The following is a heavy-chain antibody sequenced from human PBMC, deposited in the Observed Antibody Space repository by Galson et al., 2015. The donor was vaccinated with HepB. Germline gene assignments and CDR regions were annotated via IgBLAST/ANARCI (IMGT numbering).Heavy chain of an antibody. J-gene: IGHJ6*02. CDR2: IDPSDSYA. CDR3: ARRKPSNGWDDYPMDG. V-gene: IGHV5-10-1*01. Sequence: QSGAEVKKPGESLRISCKVSGYSFTTYWISWVRQMPGKGLEWMGRIDPSDSYANYSPSFQGHVSISTDKSISTAYLQWTSLKASDTAVYYCARRKPSNGWDDYPMDGGGQGTPVTVS. CDR1: GYSFTTYW. D-gene: IGHD6-19*01.